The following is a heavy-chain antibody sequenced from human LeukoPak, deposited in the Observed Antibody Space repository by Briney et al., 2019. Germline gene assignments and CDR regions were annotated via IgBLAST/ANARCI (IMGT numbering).Heavy chain of an antibody. J-gene: IGHJ4*02. CDR2: ISGSGSTI. CDR1: GFTFSNYD. CDR3: AKYQLYD. Sequence: GGSLRLSCAASGFTFSNYDMSWVRQAPGKGLEWVSYISGSGSTIYYADSVKGRFTISRDNARNSLHLQMNSLRTEDTAVYYFAKYQLYDWGQGTLVTVSS. V-gene: IGHV3-48*03. D-gene: IGHD2-2*01.